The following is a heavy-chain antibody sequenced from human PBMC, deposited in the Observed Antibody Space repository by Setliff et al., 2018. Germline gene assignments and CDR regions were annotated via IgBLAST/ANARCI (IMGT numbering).Heavy chain of an antibody. CDR3: ARYRNYFDSSGQTQYYFDY. Sequence: SETLSLTCTVSGDSINTPTYHWGWVRQPPGKGLEWIGLIYYTGITYYNPSLKSRVTISEDMSENQISLKLNPVTAAGTAVYYCARYRNYFDSSGQTQYYFDYWGQGTLVTVSS. CDR1: GDSINTPTYH. V-gene: IGHV4-39*07. CDR2: IYYTGIT. D-gene: IGHD3-22*01. J-gene: IGHJ4*02.